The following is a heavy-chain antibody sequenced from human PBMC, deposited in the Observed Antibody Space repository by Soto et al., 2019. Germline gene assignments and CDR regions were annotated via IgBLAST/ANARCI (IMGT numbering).Heavy chain of an antibody. CDR1: GVSITTYY. V-gene: IGHV4-59*01. CDR3: ARRYSSGWEDAFDI. D-gene: IGHD6-19*01. CDR2: IFYSGST. Sequence: QVQLQESGPGLVKPSETLSLTCSVSGVSITTYYWSWIRQPPGKGLELIGYIFYSGSTKYNPSLRSRVTISVETSKNEFSLKLSSLSAADTAVYYCARRYSSGWEDAFDIWGQGTMVTVSS. J-gene: IGHJ3*02.